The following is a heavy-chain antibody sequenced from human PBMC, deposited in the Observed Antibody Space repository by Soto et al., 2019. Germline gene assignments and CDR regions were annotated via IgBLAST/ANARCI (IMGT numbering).Heavy chain of an antibody. Sequence: ASVQVSCKASGGVFYRSAINWVRQAPGQGLERLGGIVPLNGAPQYAEVILGRVTISGDASAPPASMALSDLDSEVTADHYSSFSPNWTYQLTRYWGRGAQVTVSS. CDR2: IVPLNGAP. CDR1: GGVFYRSA. V-gene: IGHV1-69*13. D-gene: IGHD1-1*01. J-gene: IGHJ4*02. CDR3: SFSPNWTYQLTRY.